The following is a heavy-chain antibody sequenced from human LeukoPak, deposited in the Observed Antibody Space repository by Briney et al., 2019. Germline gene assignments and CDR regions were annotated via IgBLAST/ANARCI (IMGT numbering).Heavy chain of an antibody. CDR2: IGTAGDT. D-gene: IGHD6-13*01. J-gene: IGHJ6*02. Sequence: GGSLRLSCEASGVTFSTSDMHWVRQAPGKGLEWVSVIGTAGDTYYADSVKGRFTISRENAKNSLYLQMNSLRAGDTAVYYCARGSVRVGMDVWGQGTTVTVSS. CDR1: GVTFSTSD. V-gene: IGHV3-13*01. CDR3: ARGSVRVGMDV.